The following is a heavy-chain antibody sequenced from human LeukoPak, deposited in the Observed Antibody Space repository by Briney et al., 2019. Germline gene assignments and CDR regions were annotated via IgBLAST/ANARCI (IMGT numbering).Heavy chain of an antibody. CDR3: ASDVPGTDIVVVPAATKGYYYYYMDV. V-gene: IGHV1-2*02. CDR1: GYTFTCYY. CDR2: INPNSGGT. J-gene: IGHJ6*03. D-gene: IGHD2-2*01. Sequence: ASVKVSCKASGYTFTCYYMHWVRQAPGQGLEWMGWINPNSGGTNYAQKFQGRVTMTRDTSISTAYMELSRLRSDDTAVYYCASDVPGTDIVVVPAATKGYYYYYMDVWGKGTTVTVSS.